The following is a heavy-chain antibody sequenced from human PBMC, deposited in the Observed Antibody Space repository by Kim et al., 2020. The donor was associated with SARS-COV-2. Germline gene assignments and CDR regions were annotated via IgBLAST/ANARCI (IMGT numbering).Heavy chain of an antibody. CDR3: ARGSYASGRDV. Sequence: SETLSLTCAVSGGSINNVGYFWSWIRQLPGMGLEWIGYIYDSGTTYYSPSLKSRVTISLDRSRTQFFLNLNSVTAADTAVYYCARGSYASGRDVWGQGTAVSVS. CDR2: IYDSGTT. V-gene: IGHV4-30-2*01. CDR1: GGSINNVGYF. J-gene: IGHJ6*02. D-gene: IGHD3-16*01.